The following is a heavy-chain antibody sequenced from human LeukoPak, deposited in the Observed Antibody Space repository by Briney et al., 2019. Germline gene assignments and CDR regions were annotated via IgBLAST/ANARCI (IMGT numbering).Heavy chain of an antibody. V-gene: IGHV3-33*01. CDR1: GFTFSSYG. CDR3: ARDPRFSGMDV. J-gene: IGHJ6*02. CDR2: IWYDGSNK. Sequence: LPGGSLRLSCAASGFTFSSYGMHWVRQAPGKGLEWVAVIWYDGSNKYYADSVKGRFTISRGNSKNTLYLQMNSLRAEDTAVYYCARDPRFSGMDVWGQGPRSPSP.